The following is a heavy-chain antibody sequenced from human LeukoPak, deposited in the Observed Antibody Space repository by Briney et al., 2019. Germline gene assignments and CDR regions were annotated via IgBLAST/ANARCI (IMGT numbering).Heavy chain of an antibody. CDR2: INHSGST. D-gene: IGHD3-10*01. Sequence: SETLSLTCAVYGGPFSGYYWSWIRQPPGKGLEWIGEINHSGSTNYNPSLKSRVTISVDTSKNQFSLKLSSVTAADTAVYYCAFQGVTAGLINSGYDYWGQGTLVTVSS. CDR1: GGPFSGYY. J-gene: IGHJ4*02. V-gene: IGHV4-34*01. CDR3: AFQGVTAGLINSGYDY.